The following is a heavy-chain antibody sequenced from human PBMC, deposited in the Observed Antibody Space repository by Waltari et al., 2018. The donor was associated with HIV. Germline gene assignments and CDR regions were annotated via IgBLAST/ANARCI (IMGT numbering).Heavy chain of an antibody. D-gene: IGHD2-2*02. CDR1: GFTFSSYG. Sequence: QVQLVESGGGVVQPGRSLRLSCAASGFTFSSYGMHWVRQAPGKGLEGVAVIWYDGSNKYYADSVKGRFTISRDNSKNTLYLQMNSLRAEDTAVYYCARDPIYCSSTSCYTHFDYWGQGTLVTVSS. CDR2: IWYDGSNK. J-gene: IGHJ4*02. CDR3: ARDPIYCSSTSCYTHFDY. V-gene: IGHV3-33*01.